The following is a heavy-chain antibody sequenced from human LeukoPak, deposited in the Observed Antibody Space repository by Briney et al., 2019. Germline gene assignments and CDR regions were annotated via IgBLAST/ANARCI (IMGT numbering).Heavy chain of an antibody. CDR1: GFTFTSSA. CDR2: IVVGSGVT. V-gene: IGHV1-58*02. Sequence: GTSVKVSCKASGFTFTSSAMQWVRQARGQRLEWIGWIVVGSGVTNYAQKFQERVTITRDMSTRTAYMELSSLRSEDTAVYYCAASNDYGDYVGCWGQGTLVTVSS. J-gene: IGHJ4*02. CDR3: AASNDYGDYVGC. D-gene: IGHD4-17*01.